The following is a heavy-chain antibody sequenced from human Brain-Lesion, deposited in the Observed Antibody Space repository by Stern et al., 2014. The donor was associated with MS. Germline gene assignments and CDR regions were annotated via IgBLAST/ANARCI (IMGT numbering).Heavy chain of an antibody. Sequence: EMQLVESGGGLVQPGGSLRLSCAASGFTFSNYWMTWVRQAPGKGLVWVSRDNKDGRRTSYADSVKGRFTMSRDNAKNTLYLQMNSLRVEDTAIYYCARGERWFDSWGQGTLVTVSS. CDR1: GFTFSNYW. D-gene: IGHD3-10*01. CDR3: ARGERWFDS. V-gene: IGHV3-74*02. J-gene: IGHJ5*01. CDR2: DNKDGRRT.